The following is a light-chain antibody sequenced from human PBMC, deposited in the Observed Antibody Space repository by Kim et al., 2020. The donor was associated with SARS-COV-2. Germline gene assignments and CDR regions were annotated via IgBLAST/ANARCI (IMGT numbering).Light chain of an antibody. J-gene: IGKJ1*01. CDR2: GAS. CDR3: QQYSSSPAT. CDR1: QSVSSNY. V-gene: IGKV3-20*01. Sequence: SPGKRATLSYRASQSVSSNYLAWYQQKPGQAPRLLIYGASSRATGIPDRFSGSGSGTDFTLTITRLEPEDFAVYYCQQYSSSPATFGQGTKVDIK.